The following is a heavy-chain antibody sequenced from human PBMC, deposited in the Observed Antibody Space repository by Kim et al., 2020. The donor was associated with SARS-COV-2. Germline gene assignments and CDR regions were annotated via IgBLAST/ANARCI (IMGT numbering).Heavy chain of an antibody. CDR2: ISGDGGST. Sequence: GGSLRLSCAASGFTFDDYAMHWVRQAPGKGLEWVSLISGDGGSTYYADSVKGRITISRDNSKNSLYLQMNSLRTEDTALYYCAKDIADCSDGSCYLGVIDPWGQGTLFTVSS. D-gene: IGHD2-15*01. V-gene: IGHV3-43*02. CDR3: AKDIADCSDGSCYLGVIDP. CDR1: GFTFDDYA. J-gene: IGHJ5*02.